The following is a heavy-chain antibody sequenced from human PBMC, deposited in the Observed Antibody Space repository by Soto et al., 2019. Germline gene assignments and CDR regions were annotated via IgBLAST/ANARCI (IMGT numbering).Heavy chain of an antibody. Sequence: QVQLRQRGAGLLKPSETLSLSCDVFNGSFSGYYWTWIRQPPGKGLEWIGEMNHIGSNNYNPSLQSRATISVDTSKKWFSLRLASVTAADTAVYYCERLTMTQRSYYSYMDVFGDGSSVTVSS. CDR2: MNHIGSN. J-gene: IGHJ6*03. D-gene: IGHD1-1*01. CDR1: NGSFSGYY. CDR3: ERLTMTQRSYYSYMDV. V-gene: IGHV4-34*02.